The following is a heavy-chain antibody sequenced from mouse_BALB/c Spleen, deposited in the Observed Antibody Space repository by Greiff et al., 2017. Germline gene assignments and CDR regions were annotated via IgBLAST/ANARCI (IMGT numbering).Heavy chain of an antibody. CDR2: IWGGGST. D-gene: IGHD2-4*01. J-gene: IGHJ3*01. CDR1: GFSLSRYS. Sequence: VNVVESGPGLVAPSQSLSITCTVSGFSLSRYSVHWVRQPPGKGLEWLGMIWGGGSTDYNSALKSRLSISKDNSKSQVFLKMNSLQTDDTAMYYCARGPYDYDGAWFAYWGQGTLVTVSA. CDR3: ARGPYDYDGAWFAY. V-gene: IGHV2-6-4*01.